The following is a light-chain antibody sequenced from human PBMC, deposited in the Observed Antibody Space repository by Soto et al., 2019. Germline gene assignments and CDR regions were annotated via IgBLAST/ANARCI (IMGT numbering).Light chain of an antibody. V-gene: IGKV3D-15*01. CDR1: QSVSSN. Sequence: EIVMTQSPATLSVSPGERATLSCRATQSVSSNLAWYQHRPGQAPRLLLYGASIRATGIPARFSGSGSGTDFTLTISSLQSEDFAVYYCHQYNNWPRTFGQGTKVEIK. J-gene: IGKJ1*01. CDR3: HQYNNWPRT. CDR2: GAS.